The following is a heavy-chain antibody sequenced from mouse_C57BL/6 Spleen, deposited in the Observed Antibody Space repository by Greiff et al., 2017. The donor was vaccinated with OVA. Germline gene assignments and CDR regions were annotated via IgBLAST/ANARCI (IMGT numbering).Heavy chain of an antibody. CDR3: ARGGYDAMDY. CDR2: IYPRSGNT. D-gene: IGHD1-1*02. J-gene: IGHJ4*01. V-gene: IGHV1-81*01. CDR1: GYTFTSYG. Sequence: VQLQESGAELARPGASVKLSCKASGYTFTSYGISWVKQRTGQGLEWIGEIYPRSGNTYYNEKFKGKATLTADKSSSTAYMELRSLTSEDSAVYFCARGGYDAMDYWGQGTSVTVSS.